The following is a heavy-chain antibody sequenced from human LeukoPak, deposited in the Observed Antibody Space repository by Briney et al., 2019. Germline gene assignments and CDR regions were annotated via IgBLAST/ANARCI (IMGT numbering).Heavy chain of an antibody. Sequence: SETLSLTCTVSGGSISSSSYYWGWIRQPPGKGLEWIGSIYYSGSTYYNPSLKSRVTISVDTSKNQFSLKLSSVTAADTAVYYCARALAPERKTYYDFWSGPYAGDNWFDPWGQGTLVTVSS. V-gene: IGHV4-39*07. CDR2: IYYSGST. J-gene: IGHJ5*02. D-gene: IGHD3-3*01. CDR3: ARALAPERKTYYDFWSGPYAGDNWFDP. CDR1: GGSISSSSYY.